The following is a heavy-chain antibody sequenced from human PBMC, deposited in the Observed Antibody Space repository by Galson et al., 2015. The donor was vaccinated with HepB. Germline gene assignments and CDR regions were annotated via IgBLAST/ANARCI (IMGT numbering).Heavy chain of an antibody. CDR3: ARVHSSWYRGEDDY. J-gene: IGHJ4*02. V-gene: IGHV3-21*01. CDR1: GFTFSSYS. Sequence: SLRLSCAASGFTFSSYSMNWVRQAPGKGLEWVSSISSSSSYIYYADSVKGRFTISRDNAKNSLYLQMNSLRAEDTAVYYCARVHSSWYRGEDDYWGQGTLVTVSS. CDR2: ISSSSSYI. D-gene: IGHD6-13*01.